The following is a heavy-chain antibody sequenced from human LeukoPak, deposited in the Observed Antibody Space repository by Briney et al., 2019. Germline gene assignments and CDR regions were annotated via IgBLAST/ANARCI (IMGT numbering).Heavy chain of an antibody. J-gene: IGHJ6*02. D-gene: IGHD2-8*01. Sequence: PGGSLRLSCAASGFTVSSNYMSWVRQAPGKGLEWIGEINHSGSTNYNPSLKSRVTISVDTSKNQFSLKLSSVTAADTAVYYCARAEPRYCTNGVCYTDSYCYYGMDVWGQGTTVTVSS. CDR1: GFTVSSNY. CDR3: ARAEPRYCTNGVCYTDSYCYYGMDV. CDR2: INHSGST. V-gene: IGHV4-34*01.